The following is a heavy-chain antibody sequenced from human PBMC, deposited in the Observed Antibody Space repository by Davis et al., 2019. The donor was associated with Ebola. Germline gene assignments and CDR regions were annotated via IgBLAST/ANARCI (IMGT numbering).Heavy chain of an antibody. CDR2: IIPIFGTA. J-gene: IGHJ4*02. D-gene: IGHD3-22*01. V-gene: IGHV1-69*13. Sequence: SVKVSCKASGGTFISYAISWVRQAPGQGLEWMGGIIPIFGTANYAQRFQGRVTITADESRTTAYMELSSLRSEDTAVYYCAKDRYYDNNPLYYESECWGQGTLVTVSS. CDR1: GGTFISYA. CDR3: AKDRYYDNNPLYYESEC.